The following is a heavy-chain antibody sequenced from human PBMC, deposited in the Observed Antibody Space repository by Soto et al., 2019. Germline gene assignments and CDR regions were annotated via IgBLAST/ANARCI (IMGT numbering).Heavy chain of an antibody. D-gene: IGHD3-10*01. J-gene: IGHJ5*02. CDR3: ARGGFYGSEYNWFDP. V-gene: IGHV4-31*03. CDR2: IYYSGST. CDR1: GGSISSGGYY. Sequence: SETLSLTCTVSGGSISSGGYYWSWIRQHPGKGLEWIGYIYYSGSTYYNPSLKSRVTISVDTSKNQFSLKLSSVTAADTAVYYCARGGFYGSEYNWFDPWGQGTLVTVSS.